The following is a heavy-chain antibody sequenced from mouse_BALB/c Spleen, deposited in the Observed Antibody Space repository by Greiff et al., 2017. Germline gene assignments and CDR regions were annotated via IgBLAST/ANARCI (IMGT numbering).Heavy chain of an antibody. J-gene: IGHJ4*01. Sequence: EVKLQESGGGLVQPGGSLKLSCAASGFDFSRYWMSWVRQAPGKGLEWIGEINPDSSTINYTPSLKDKFIISRDNAKNTLYLQMSKVRSEDTALYYCARRGIHYYGYFYAMDYWGQGTSVTVSS. CDR3: ARRGIHYYGYFYAMDY. CDR2: INPDSSTI. D-gene: IGHD1-2*01. CDR1: GFDFSRYW. V-gene: IGHV4-1*02.